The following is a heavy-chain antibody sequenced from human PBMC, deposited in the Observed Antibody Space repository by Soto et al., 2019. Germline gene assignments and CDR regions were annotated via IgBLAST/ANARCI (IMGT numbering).Heavy chain of an antibody. J-gene: IGHJ4*02. D-gene: IGHD4-17*01. CDR3: AVVTHDYGDYYFDY. Sequence: EVQLVESGGGLVQPGGSLRLSCAASGFTVSSNYMSWVRQAPGKGLEWVSVIYSGGSTYYADSVKGRFTISRDNSKNTLYLQMNSLRAEDTAVYYCAVVTHDYGDYYFDYWGQGTLVTVSS. CDR2: IYSGGST. V-gene: IGHV3-66*01. CDR1: GFTVSSNY.